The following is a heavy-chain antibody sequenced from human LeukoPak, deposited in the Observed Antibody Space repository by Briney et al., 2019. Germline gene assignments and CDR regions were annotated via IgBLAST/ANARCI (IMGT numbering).Heavy chain of an antibody. CDR2: IIPIFGTA. J-gene: IGHJ6*03. CDR1: GGTFSSYA. Sequence: GASVKVSCKASGGTFSSYAISWVRRAPGQGLEWMGGIIPIFGTANYAQKFQGRVTITTDESTSTAYMELSNLRSEDTAVYYCARDSGMVRGVIRATPHRDYYYYYYMDVWGKGTTVTVSS. D-gene: IGHD3-10*01. V-gene: IGHV1-69*05. CDR3: ARDSGMVRGVIRATPHRDYYYYYYMDV.